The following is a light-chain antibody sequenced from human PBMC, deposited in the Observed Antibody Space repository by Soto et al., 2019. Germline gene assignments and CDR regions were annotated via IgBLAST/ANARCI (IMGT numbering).Light chain of an antibody. CDR2: AAS. Sequence: DIRMTQSPSSLSASVGDRVTIACRASQNIRNYLNWYQQRPGKTSILLVYAASNLRIGFPSRFSGSGSGTDFTLTSSSLQAEDFGAYYCKQMHSTSSYTFGQGS. V-gene: IGKV1-39*01. J-gene: IGKJ2*01. CDR3: KQMHSTSSYT. CDR1: QNIRNY.